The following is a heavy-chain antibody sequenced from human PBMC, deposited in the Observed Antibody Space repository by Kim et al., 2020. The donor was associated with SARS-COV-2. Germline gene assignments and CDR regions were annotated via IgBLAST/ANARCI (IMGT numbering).Heavy chain of an antibody. D-gene: IGHD6-13*01. CDR3: AKDRWGVVYSSTG. CDR1: GFTFSSYA. CDR2: ISCSGGST. Sequence: GGSLRLSCAASGFTFSSYAMSWVRQAPGKGLEWVSAISCSGGSTYYADSVKGRFTISRDNSKNTLYLQMNSLRAEDTAVYYCAKDRWGVVYSSTGWGQGTLVTVVS. V-gene: IGHV3-23*01. J-gene: IGHJ4*02.